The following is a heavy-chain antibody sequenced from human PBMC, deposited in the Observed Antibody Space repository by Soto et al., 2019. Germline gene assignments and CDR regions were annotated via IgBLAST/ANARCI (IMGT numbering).Heavy chain of an antibody. Sequence: SETLSLTCTVSGGSISSGGYYWSWIRQHPGKGLEWIGYIYYSGSTYYNPSLKSRVTISVDTSKNQFSLKLSSVTAADTAVYYCARLGYYDILTGYPSRGDAFDIWGQRTMVTVSS. CDR1: GGSISSGGYY. V-gene: IGHV4-31*03. CDR3: ARLGYYDILTGYPSRGDAFDI. D-gene: IGHD3-9*01. CDR2: IYYSGST. J-gene: IGHJ3*02.